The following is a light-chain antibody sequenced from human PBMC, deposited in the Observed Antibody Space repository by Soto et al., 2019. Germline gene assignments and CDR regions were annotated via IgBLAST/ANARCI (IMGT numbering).Light chain of an antibody. CDR2: AAS. CDR3: QQSYSTTWT. V-gene: IGKV1-39*01. J-gene: IGKJ1*01. Sequence: DIQVTQSPSSLSASVGDRVTITCRASQGISTYLNWYQQKPGKAPKLLIYAASSLQSGVPSRFSGSGSETDFTLTISSLQPEHFATYSCQQSYSTTWTFGQGTKVEIK. CDR1: QGISTY.